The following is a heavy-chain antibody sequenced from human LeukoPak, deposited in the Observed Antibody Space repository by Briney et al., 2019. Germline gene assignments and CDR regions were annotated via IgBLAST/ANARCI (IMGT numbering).Heavy chain of an antibody. J-gene: IGHJ3*02. Sequence: TGGSLRLSCAASGFTFSSYAMHWVHQAPGKGLEWVAVISYDGSNKYYADSVKGRFTISRDNSKNTLYLQMNSLRAEDTAVYYCAREATLEGAFDIWGQGTMVTVSS. CDR2: ISYDGSNK. CDR1: GFTFSSYA. CDR3: AREATLEGAFDI. V-gene: IGHV3-30*04.